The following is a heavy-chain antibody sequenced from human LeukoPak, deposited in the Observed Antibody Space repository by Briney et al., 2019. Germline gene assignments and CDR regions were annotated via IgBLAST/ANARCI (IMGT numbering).Heavy chain of an antibody. CDR1: GFTFSSYS. CDR2: ISSSSSYI. D-gene: IGHD3-16*01. CDR3: ARRSRYYDYVWGSSRRGY. Sequence: GGSLRLSCAASGFTFSSYSMSWVRQAPGKGLEWVSSISSSSSYIYYADSVKGRFTISRDNAKNSLYLQMNSLRAEDTAVYYCARRSRYYDYVWGSSRRGYWGQGTLVTVSS. J-gene: IGHJ4*02. V-gene: IGHV3-21*01.